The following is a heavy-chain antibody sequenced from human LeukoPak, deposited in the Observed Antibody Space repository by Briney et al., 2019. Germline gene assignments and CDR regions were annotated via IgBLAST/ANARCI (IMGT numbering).Heavy chain of an antibody. J-gene: IGHJ6*02. Sequence: GGSLRLSCAASGFTLSSYWMSWVRQAPGKGLEWVAHIKQEGSEKYYVDSVKGRFTISRDNAKNSLYLQMNSLRAEDTAVYYCARAGYSSSWYSSWGQGTTVTVSS. CDR2: IKQEGSEK. CDR3: ARAGYSSSWYSS. D-gene: IGHD6-13*01. CDR1: GFTLSSYW. V-gene: IGHV3-7*04.